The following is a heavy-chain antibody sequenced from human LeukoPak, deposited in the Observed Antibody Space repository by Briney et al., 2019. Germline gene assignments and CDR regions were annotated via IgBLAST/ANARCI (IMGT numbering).Heavy chain of an antibody. CDR3: ARDSVVPAAIPDYYGMDV. V-gene: IGHV1-69*13. Sequence: GASVKVSCKASGGTFSSYAISWVRQAPGQGLEWMGGIIPIFGTANYAQKFQGRVTITADESTSTAYMELSSLRSEDTAVYYCARDSVVPAAIPDYYGMDVWGQGTTVTVSS. CDR1: GGTFSSYA. CDR2: IIPIFGTA. D-gene: IGHD2-2*01. J-gene: IGHJ6*02.